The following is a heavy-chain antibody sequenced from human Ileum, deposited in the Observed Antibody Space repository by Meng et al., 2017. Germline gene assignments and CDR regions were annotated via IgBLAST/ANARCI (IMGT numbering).Heavy chain of an antibody. V-gene: IGHV6-1*01. CDR1: GDSLFNNSAT. Sequence: VPLQQSGPGVVHPSQTLSLTWAIAGDSLFNNSATWNWVRQSPSRGLEWMGRTYYRSKWYSEYAVSVKSRISITPDTSKNQFSLQMNSVTPEDTAVYYCASGSGSLDYWGPGTLVTVSS. D-gene: IGHD3-3*01. CDR2: TYYRSKWYS. CDR3: ASGSGSLDY. J-gene: IGHJ4*02.